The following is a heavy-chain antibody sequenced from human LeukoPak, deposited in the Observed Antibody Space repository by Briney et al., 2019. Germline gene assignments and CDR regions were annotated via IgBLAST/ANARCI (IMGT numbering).Heavy chain of an antibody. J-gene: IGHJ4*02. D-gene: IGHD1-26*01. V-gene: IGHV1-69*05. CDR2: IIPIFGTA. CDR1: GGTFSSYA. Sequence: ASVKVSCKASGGTFSSYAISWVRQAPGQGLEWVGGIIPIFGTANYAQKFQGRVTITTDGSTSTAYMELSSLRSEDTAVYYCARDLWASGSYFDYWGQGTLVTVSS. CDR3: ARDLWASGSYFDY.